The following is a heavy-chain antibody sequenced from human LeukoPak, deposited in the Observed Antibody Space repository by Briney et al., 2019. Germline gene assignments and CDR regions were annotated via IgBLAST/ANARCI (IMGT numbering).Heavy chain of an antibody. J-gene: IGHJ6*04. D-gene: IGHD6-19*01. V-gene: IGHV4-34*01. CDR2: INPRGST. CDR1: GGSFSSHY. CDR3: ARGLRQGSAWSWGPKEKSYQYMDV. Sequence: SETLSLTCGVSGGSFSSHYWTWIRQPPGKGLEWTGEINPRGSTNYNPSLESRVTVSADTSRNQLSLSLTSVTAADAAVYFCARGLRQGSAWSWGPKEKSYQYMDVWGTRTKVIVSS.